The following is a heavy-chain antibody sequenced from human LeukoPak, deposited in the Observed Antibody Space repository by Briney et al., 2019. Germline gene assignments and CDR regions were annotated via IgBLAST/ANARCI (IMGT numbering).Heavy chain of an antibody. CDR2: INGGDYST. CDR1: GFTFSSSA. Sequence: EGSLRLSCAASGFTFSSSAMSWVRQAPGKGLQWLSSINGGDYSTYYADSVKGRFTISRDSSKNILYLQMNSLRTDDTAIYYCATANPTPRGINFDYWGQGTLVTVSS. J-gene: IGHJ4*02. D-gene: IGHD3-10*01. CDR3: ATANPTPRGINFDY. V-gene: IGHV3-23*01.